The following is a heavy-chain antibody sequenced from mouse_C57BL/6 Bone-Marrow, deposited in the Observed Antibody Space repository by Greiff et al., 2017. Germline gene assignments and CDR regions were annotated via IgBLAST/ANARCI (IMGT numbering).Heavy chain of an antibody. Sequence: QVQLQQPGAELVRPGSSVKLSCKASGYTFTSYWMDWVKQRPGQGLEWIGNIYPSDSETHYNQKFKDKATLTVDKSSSTAYMQLSSLTSEDSAVYYCAIGGRDYYAMDYWGQGTSVTVSS. CDR3: AIGGRDYYAMDY. V-gene: IGHV1-61*01. CDR1: GYTFTSYW. D-gene: IGHD3-3*01. CDR2: IYPSDSET. J-gene: IGHJ4*01.